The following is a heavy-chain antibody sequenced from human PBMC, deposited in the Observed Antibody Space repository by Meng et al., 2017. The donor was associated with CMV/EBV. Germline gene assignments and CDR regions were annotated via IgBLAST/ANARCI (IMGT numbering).Heavy chain of an antibody. CDR1: GFTFDDYT. D-gene: IGHD1-1*01. CDR3: AKEVFGTEGATYFDY. J-gene: IGHJ4*02. Sequence: GESLKISFAAPGFTFDDYTMHWVRQAPGKGLEWVSLISWDGGSTYYADSVKGRFTISRDNSKNSLYLQMNSLRTEDTALYYCAKEVFGTEGATYFDYWGQGTLVTVSS. CDR2: ISWDGGST. V-gene: IGHV3-43*01.